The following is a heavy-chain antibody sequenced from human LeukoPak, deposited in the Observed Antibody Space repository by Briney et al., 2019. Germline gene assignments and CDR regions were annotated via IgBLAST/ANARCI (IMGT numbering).Heavy chain of an antibody. CDR3: AKDYEPLVGVHRWGDWFDP. CDR2: IYSGGST. CDR1: GFTVSSNY. J-gene: IGHJ5*02. D-gene: IGHD1-26*01. Sequence: GGSLRLSCAASGFTVSSNYMSWVRQAPGKGLEWVSVIYSGGSTYYADSVKGRFTISRDNSKNTLYLQMNSLRAEDTAVYYCAKDYEPLVGVHRWGDWFDPWGQGTLVTVSS. V-gene: IGHV3-53*01.